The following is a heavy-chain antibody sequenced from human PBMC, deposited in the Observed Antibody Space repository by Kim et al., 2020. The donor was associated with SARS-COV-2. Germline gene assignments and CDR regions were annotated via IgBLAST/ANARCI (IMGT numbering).Heavy chain of an antibody. Sequence: SLKSRVTISVDTSKNQFSLKLSSVTAAGTAVYYCASYGGNSLDYYYGMDVWGQGTTVTVSS. D-gene: IGHD4-17*01. CDR3: ASYGGNSLDYYYGMDV. J-gene: IGHJ6*02. V-gene: IGHV4-34*01.